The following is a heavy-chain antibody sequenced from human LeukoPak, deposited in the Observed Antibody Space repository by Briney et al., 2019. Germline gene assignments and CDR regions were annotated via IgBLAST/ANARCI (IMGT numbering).Heavy chain of an antibody. J-gene: IGHJ4*02. CDR1: GGSISSYY. D-gene: IGHD1-14*01. V-gene: IGHV4-59*01. CDR2: IYYSGST. CDR3: ARTSGTSFDY. Sequence: KPSETLSLTCTVSGGSISSYYWSWIRRPPGKGLEWIGYIYYSGSTNYNPSLKSRVTISVDTSKNQFSLKLSSVTAADTAVYYCARTSGTSFDYWGQGTLVTVSS.